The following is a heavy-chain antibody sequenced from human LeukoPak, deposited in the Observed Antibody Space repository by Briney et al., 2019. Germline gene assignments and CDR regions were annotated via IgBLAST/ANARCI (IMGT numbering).Heavy chain of an antibody. CDR2: ISYDGSNK. Sequence: QSGGSLRLSCAASGFTFSSYAMHWVRQAPGKGLEWVAVISYDGSNKYYADSVKGRFTISRDNSKNTLYLQMNSLRAEDTAVYYCARDRGTSLGITIFGVVDNNFDYWGQGTLVTVSS. V-gene: IGHV3-30*04. D-gene: IGHD3-3*01. CDR1: GFTFSSYA. CDR3: ARDRGTSLGITIFGVVDNNFDY. J-gene: IGHJ4*02.